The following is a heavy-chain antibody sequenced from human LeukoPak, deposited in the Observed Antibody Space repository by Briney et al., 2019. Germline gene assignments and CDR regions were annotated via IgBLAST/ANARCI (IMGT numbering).Heavy chain of an antibody. J-gene: IGHJ4*02. CDR1: GYTFTSYY. V-gene: IGHV1-46*01. Sequence: ASVKVSCTASGYTFTSYYMHWVRQAPGQGLEWMGIINPSGGSTSYAQKFQGRVTMTRDTSTSTVYMELSSLRSEDTAVYYYARGGIAAAAFDYWGQGTLVTVSS. D-gene: IGHD6-13*01. CDR3: ARGGIAAAAFDY. CDR2: INPSGGST.